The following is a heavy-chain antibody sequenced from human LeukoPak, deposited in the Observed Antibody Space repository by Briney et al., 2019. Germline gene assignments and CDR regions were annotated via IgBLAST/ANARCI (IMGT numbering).Heavy chain of an antibody. J-gene: IGHJ6*03. Sequence: PSETLSLTCAVYGGSFSGYYWSWIRQPPGKGLEWIGEINHSGSTNYNPSLKSRVTISVDTSKNQFSLKLSSVTAADTAVYYCAGRGTKSYYYYYYMDVWGKGTTVTVSS. D-gene: IGHD2-8*01. V-gene: IGHV4-34*01. CDR1: GGSFSGYY. CDR3: AGRGTKSYYYYYYMDV. CDR2: INHSGST.